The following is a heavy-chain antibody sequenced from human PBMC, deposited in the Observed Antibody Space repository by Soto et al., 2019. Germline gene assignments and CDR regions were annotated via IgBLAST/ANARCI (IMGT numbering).Heavy chain of an antibody. J-gene: IGHJ4*02. D-gene: IGHD4-17*01. CDR1: GFTFSSYG. CDR2: IWYDGSNK. V-gene: IGHV3-33*01. Sequence: GGSLRLSCAASGFTFSSYGMHWVRQAPGKGLEWVAVIWYDGSNKYYADSVKGRFTISRDNSKNTLYLQMNSLRAEDTAVYYCARDSGYGDLHFDYWGQGTLVTVSS. CDR3: ARDSGYGDLHFDY.